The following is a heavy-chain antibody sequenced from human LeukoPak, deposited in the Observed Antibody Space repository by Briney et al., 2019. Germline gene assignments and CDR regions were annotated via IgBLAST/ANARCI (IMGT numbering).Heavy chain of an antibody. D-gene: IGHD2-2*01. J-gene: IGHJ4*02. V-gene: IGHV7-4-1*02. CDR2: INTNTGNP. CDR1: GYTFTSYG. CDR3: ARDLDQLLFGY. Sequence: ASVKVSCKASGYTFTSYGISWVRQAPGQGLEWMGWINTNTGNPTYAQGFTGRFVFSLDTSVSTAYLQISSLKAEDTAVYYCARDLDQLLFGYWGQGTLVTVSS.